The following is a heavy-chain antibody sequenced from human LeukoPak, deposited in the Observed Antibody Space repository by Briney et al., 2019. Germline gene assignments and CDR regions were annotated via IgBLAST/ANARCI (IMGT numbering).Heavy chain of an antibody. CDR1: GFTFSGSA. CDR3: TRLDYGGNYTPLDY. V-gene: IGHV3-73*01. CDR2: IRSKANSYAT. J-gene: IGHJ4*02. Sequence: GGSMRLSCAASGFTFSGSAMHWVRQASGNGLEWVGRIRSKANSYATANAASGRGRFTISRDDSKNTAYLQLNSLKTDDTAVYYCTRLDYGGNYTPLDYWGQGTLVTVSS. D-gene: IGHD4/OR15-4a*01.